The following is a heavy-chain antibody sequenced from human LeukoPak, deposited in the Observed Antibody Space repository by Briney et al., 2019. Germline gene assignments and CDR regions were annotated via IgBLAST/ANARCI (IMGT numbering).Heavy chain of an antibody. CDR2: INPSDGTT. Sequence: ASVKVSCKASGYXFTTYYIHWVRQAPGQGLEWMGIINPSDGTTTYAPKFQGRVTITRDTSTSTVYMELSSLRSEDTAVYYCARHQGAGEYPFDYWGQGTLVTVSS. V-gene: IGHV1-46*01. CDR3: ARHQGAGEYPFDY. D-gene: IGHD3-16*01. CDR1: GYXFTTYY. J-gene: IGHJ4*02.